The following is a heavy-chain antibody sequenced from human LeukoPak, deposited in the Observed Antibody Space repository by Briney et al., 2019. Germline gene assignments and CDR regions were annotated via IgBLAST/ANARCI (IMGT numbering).Heavy chain of an antibody. CDR2: IWYDGINK. CDR3: ARDAPAFGFYSSPLGY. CDR1: GFTFSSYG. J-gene: IGHJ4*02. V-gene: IGHV3-33*01. D-gene: IGHD6-13*01. Sequence: PGRSLRLSCSASGFTFSSYGMHWVRQAPGRGLEWVAAIWYDGINKYYADSVKGRFTISRDTSKSTLYLQMTSLRAEDTAVYYCARDAPAFGFYSSPLGYWGQGTLVTVSS.